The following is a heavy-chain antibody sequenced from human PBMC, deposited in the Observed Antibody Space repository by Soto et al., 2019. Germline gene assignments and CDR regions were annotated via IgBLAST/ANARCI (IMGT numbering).Heavy chain of an antibody. Sequence: QSGGSLRLSCAISGFSVSSNYLSWVRQAPGKGLEWVSVHYSGGSTYYADSVQGRFTISRDKSNNTLYLQMRRVRAEDTAVYFCARHRHPRGTVGATSPLDPWGQGTQVTVYS. CDR3: ARHRHPRGTVGATSPLDP. CDR2: HYSGGST. V-gene: IGHV3-53*01. CDR1: GFSVSSNY. D-gene: IGHD1-26*01. J-gene: IGHJ5*02.